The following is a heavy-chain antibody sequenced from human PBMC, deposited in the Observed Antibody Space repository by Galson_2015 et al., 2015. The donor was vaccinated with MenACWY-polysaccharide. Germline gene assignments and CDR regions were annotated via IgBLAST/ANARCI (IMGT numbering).Heavy chain of an antibody. CDR2: IKQDGSEK. Sequence: SLRLSCAASGFTFSTYWMSWVRQAPGKGLEWVANIKQDGSEKYYVDSVKGRFTISRDNAKNSLYLQLNSLRAEDTAVYHCASPPGNWYLIDYWGQGTLVTVSS. J-gene: IGHJ4*02. D-gene: IGHD6-13*01. CDR3: ASPPGNWYLIDY. V-gene: IGHV3-7*01. CDR1: GFTFSTYW.